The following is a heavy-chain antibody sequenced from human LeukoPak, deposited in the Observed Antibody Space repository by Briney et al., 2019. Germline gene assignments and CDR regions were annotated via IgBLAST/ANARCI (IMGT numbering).Heavy chain of an antibody. V-gene: IGHV3-23*01. CDR2: ISDSGGST. CDR1: GFTFSSYA. J-gene: IGHJ4*02. Sequence: QPGGSLRLSCAASGFTFSSYAMSWVRQAPGKGLEWVSSISDSGGSTFYADSVKGRFTISRDNSKNTLYLQMNSLRAEDTAIYFCAKRMGDYWGQGTLVTVYS. D-gene: IGHD2-8*01. CDR3: AKRMGDY.